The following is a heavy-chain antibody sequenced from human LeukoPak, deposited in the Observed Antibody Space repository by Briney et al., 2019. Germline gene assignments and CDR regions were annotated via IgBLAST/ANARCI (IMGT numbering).Heavy chain of an antibody. CDR3: AKTYSGSWYGSPKPYFDY. Sequence: TGGSLRLSCAASGFPFSSYGMNWVRQAPGKGLEWVTFMQYDGSNKFYADSVKGRSTISRDNSKNTLYLQMNSLRGEDTAVYYCAKTYSGSWYGSPKPYFDYWGQGTLVTVSS. J-gene: IGHJ4*02. V-gene: IGHV3-30*02. D-gene: IGHD6-13*01. CDR1: GFPFSSYG. CDR2: MQYDGSNK.